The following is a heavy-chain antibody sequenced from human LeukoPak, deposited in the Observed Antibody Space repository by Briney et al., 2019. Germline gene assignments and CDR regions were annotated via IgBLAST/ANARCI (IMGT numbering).Heavy chain of an antibody. J-gene: IGHJ4*02. D-gene: IGHD4-17*01. V-gene: IGHV1-8*01. CDR3: ATDGYGDPYYFDY. CDR2: MNPNSGNT. Sequence: ASVKVSCKASGYTFSSYDINWVRQATGQGLEWMGWMNPNSGNTGYAQKFQGRVTMTRNTSISTAYMELSSLRSEDTAVYYCATDGYGDPYYFDYWGQGTLVTVSS. CDR1: GYTFSSYD.